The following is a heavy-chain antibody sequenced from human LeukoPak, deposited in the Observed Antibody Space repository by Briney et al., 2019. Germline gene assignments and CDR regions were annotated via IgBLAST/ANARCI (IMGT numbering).Heavy chain of an antibody. CDR3: ARDRGITTARGVPSWFDP. V-gene: IGHV4-61*02. J-gene: IGHJ5*02. Sequence: PSETLSLTCTVSDGSINSDTYYWTWIRQPAGKGLEWIGRIYTTGSPNYNPSLMSRVAISIDTSKNQFSLKLSSVSAADTAVYYCARDRGITTARGVPSWFDPWGQGTLVTVSS. D-gene: IGHD3-10*01. CDR2: IYTTGSP. CDR1: DGSINSDTYY.